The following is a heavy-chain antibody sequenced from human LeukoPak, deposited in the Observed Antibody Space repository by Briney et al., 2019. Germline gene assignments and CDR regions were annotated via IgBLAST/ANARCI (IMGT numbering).Heavy chain of an antibody. CDR3: ATLRPGHYYYYYMDV. CDR2: MNPNSGNT. CDR1: GYTFTSYD. V-gene: IGHV1-8*01. J-gene: IGHJ6*03. D-gene: IGHD7-27*01. Sequence: ASVKVSCKASGYTFTSYDINWVRQATGQGLEWMGWMNPNSGNTGYAQKFQGRVTMTRNTSISTAYMELSSLRSEDTAVYYCATLRPGHYYYYYMDVWGKGTTVTISS.